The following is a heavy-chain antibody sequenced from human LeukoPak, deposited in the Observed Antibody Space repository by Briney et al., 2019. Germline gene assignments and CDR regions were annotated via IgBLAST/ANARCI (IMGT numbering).Heavy chain of an antibody. J-gene: IGHJ4*02. D-gene: IGHD6-13*01. V-gene: IGHV3-64*01. CDR1: GFTFYTYG. Sequence: GGSLRLSCAASGFTFYTYGMHWVRQAPGKGLEHVSGIGPDGGTTYYAKSVRGRFTISRDNSKNMVYLQMASLTADDMAVYYCARGAQLTDYWGQGTLVTVSS. CDR3: ARGAQLTDY. CDR2: IGPDGGTT.